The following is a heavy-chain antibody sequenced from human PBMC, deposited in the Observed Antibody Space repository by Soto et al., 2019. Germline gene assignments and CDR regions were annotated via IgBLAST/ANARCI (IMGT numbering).Heavy chain of an antibody. J-gene: IGHJ4*02. CDR2: LSGSGTST. D-gene: IGHD6-19*01. CDR1: GFSFVNYA. CDR3: AQATMNGGWSNPFDS. Sequence: EVQLLESGGGLVQPGGSLRLSCAASGFSFVNYAMNWGRQAPGKGLEWVSGLSGSGTSTYYADSVKGRFTISRDNSRDTLFLQMNSLTADDTAVYYCAQATMNGGWSNPFDSWGQGALVIVSS. V-gene: IGHV3-23*01.